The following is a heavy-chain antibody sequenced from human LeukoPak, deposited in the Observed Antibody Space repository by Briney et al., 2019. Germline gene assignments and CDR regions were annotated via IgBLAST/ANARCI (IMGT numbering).Heavy chain of an antibody. Sequence: GGSLRLSCAASGFTFSSYSMKWVREAPGKGLEWVSYISSSSSTIYYADSVKGRFTISRDNAKNSLYLQMNSLRAEDTAVYYCAKLNTIFDYWGQGTLVTVSS. V-gene: IGHV3-48*01. D-gene: IGHD5-24*01. CDR2: ISSSSSTI. CDR1: GFTFSSYS. CDR3: AKLNTIFDY. J-gene: IGHJ4*02.